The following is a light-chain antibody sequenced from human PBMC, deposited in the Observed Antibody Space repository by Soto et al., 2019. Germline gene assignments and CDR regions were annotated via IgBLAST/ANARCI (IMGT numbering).Light chain of an antibody. J-gene: IGKJ5*01. CDR1: QDIAAY. Sequence: VGDRVTITCRASQDIAAYLAWYQHKPGRAPELLIHAASSLQSGVPSRFSGSGSGTDFTLTINSLQPEDFATYYCQQAYSFPITFGQGTRLEIK. CDR3: QQAYSFPIT. CDR2: AAS. V-gene: IGKV1D-12*01.